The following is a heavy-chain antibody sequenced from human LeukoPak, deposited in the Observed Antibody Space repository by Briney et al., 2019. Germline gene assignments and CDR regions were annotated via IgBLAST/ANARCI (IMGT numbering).Heavy chain of an antibody. CDR3: ARFIASSSSGFYYMDV. D-gene: IGHD6-6*01. CDR2: IIPILGIA. Sequence: ASVKVSCKASGGTFSSYTISWVRQAPGQGLEWMGRIIPILGIANYAQKFQGRVTITAGKSTSTAYMELSSLRSEDTAVYYCARFIASSSSGFYYMDVWGKGTTVTVSS. V-gene: IGHV1-69*02. J-gene: IGHJ6*03. CDR1: GGTFSSYT.